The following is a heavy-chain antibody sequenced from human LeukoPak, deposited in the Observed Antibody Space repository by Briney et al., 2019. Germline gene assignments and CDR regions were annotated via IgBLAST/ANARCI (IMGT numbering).Heavy chain of an antibody. V-gene: IGHV4-34*01. CDR3: ARVAVDTFDY. J-gene: IGHJ4*02. CDR1: GGSFSDYY. Sequence: NPSETLSLTCAVYGGSFSDYYWSWLRQPPGKGREWIGEINHSGSTNYNPSLKSRVSISVDTSKNQFSLKLTSVTAADTAVYYCARVAVDTFDYWGQGTLVTVSS. CDR2: INHSGST. D-gene: IGHD6-19*01.